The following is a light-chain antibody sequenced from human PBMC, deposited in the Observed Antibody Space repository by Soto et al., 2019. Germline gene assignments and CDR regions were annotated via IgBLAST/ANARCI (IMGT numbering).Light chain of an antibody. CDR2: DAS. CDR1: QGISST. CDR3: QQFSRYPLT. V-gene: IGKV1-13*02. J-gene: IGKJ4*01. Sequence: AIQLTQSPSSLSVSVGDRVTITCRASQGISSTLAWYQQKPGKAPNLLIYDASSFESGVPSRFSGSGSGTDFTLTISSLQPEDFATYYCQQFSRYPLTFGGGTKVEIK.